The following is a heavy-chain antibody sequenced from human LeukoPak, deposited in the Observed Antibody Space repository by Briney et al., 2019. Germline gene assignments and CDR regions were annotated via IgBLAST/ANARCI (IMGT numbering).Heavy chain of an antibody. Sequence: GGSLRLSCAASGFTFRVYEMNWVRQAPGMGLEWVSYIRSSDISYISSSGSSIYYADSVKGRFIISRDNAKNSLYLQMNSLRAEDTAVYYCAREGIGTMIVVVITFDYWGQGTLVTVSS. D-gene: IGHD3-22*01. J-gene: IGHJ4*02. V-gene: IGHV3-48*03. CDR1: GFTFRVYE. CDR3: AREGIGTMIVVVITFDY. CDR2: ISSSGSSI.